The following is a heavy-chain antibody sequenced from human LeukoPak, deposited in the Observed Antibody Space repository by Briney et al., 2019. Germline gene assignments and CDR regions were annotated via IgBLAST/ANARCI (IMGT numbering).Heavy chain of an antibody. CDR3: ARDMGYYDSSGYYSG. V-gene: IGHV3-21*01. CDR2: ISSSSSYI. CDR1: GFTFSSYA. J-gene: IGHJ4*02. D-gene: IGHD3-22*01. Sequence: PGGSLRLSCAASGFTFSSYAMSWVRQAPGKVLEWISSISSSSSYIYYADSVKGRFTISRDNAKNSLYLQMNSLRAEDTAVYYCARDMGYYDSSGYYSGWGQGTLVTVSS.